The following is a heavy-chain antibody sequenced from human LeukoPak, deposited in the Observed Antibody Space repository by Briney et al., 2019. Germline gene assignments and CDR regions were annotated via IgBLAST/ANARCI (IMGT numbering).Heavy chain of an antibody. V-gene: IGHV3-21*04. CDR1: GFTFSSYS. CDR3: AKGDGDYGLYYYYMDV. CDR2: ISSSSSYI. J-gene: IGHJ6*03. D-gene: IGHD4-17*01. Sequence: GGSLRLSCAASGFTFSSYSMNWVRQAPGKGLEWVSSISSSSSYIYYADSVKGRFTISRDNSKNTLYLQMNSLRAEDTAVYYCAKGDGDYGLYYYYMDVWGKGTTVTVSS.